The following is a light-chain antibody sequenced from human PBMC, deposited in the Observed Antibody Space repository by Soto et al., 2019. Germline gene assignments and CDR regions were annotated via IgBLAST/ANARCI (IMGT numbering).Light chain of an antibody. V-gene: IGLV3-21*02. CDR1: DIGDKS. J-gene: IGLJ3*02. Sequence: SYELTQPPSVSVAPGQTARITCGGNDIGDKSVHWYQQKPGQAPVLVVYDGTDRASGIPERFSGSNSGNTATLTISGVEAGDEADYYCQVWDNGSDHWVFGGGTKLTVL. CDR2: DGT. CDR3: QVWDNGSDHWV.